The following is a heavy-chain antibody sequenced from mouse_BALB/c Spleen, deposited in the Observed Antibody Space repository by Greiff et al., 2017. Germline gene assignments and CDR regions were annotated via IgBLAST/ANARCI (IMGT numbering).Heavy chain of an antibody. CDR2: ISYDGSN. V-gene: IGHV3-6*02. CDR3: ARISWDGFAY. Sequence: EVQLQESGPGLVKPSQSLSLTCSVTGYSITSGYYWNWIRQFPGNKLEWMGYISYDGSNNYNPSLKNRISITRDTSKNQFFLKLNSVTTEDTATYYCARISWDGFAYWGQGTLVTVSA. CDR1: GYSITSGYY. D-gene: IGHD4-1*01. J-gene: IGHJ3*01.